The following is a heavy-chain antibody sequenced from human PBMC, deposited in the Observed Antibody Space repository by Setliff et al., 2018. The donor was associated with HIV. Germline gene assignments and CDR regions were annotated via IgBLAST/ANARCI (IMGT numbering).Heavy chain of an antibody. V-gene: IGHV4-59*01. D-gene: IGHD1-1*01. CDR3: ARDAVTGTPGGYYFYYMDV. J-gene: IGHJ6*03. CDR1: GGSLNRYY. Sequence: SETLSLTCSVSGGSLNRYYWSWIRQPPGKGLEWIGYYSGSTNYNPSLKSRVTISVDTSKNQFSLKLSSVTAADTAVYYCARDAVTGTPGGYYFYYMDVWGKGTTVTVSS. CDR2: YSGST.